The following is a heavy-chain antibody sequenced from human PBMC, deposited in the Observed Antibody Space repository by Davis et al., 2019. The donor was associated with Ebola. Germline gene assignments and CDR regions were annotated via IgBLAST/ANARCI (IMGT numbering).Heavy chain of an antibody. CDR3: AKAPGGPTMIVVVITNFDY. D-gene: IGHD3-22*01. J-gene: IGHJ4*02. V-gene: IGHV3-23*01. Sequence: PGGSLRLSCAASGFNFSSYAMSWVRQAPGKGLEWVSAISGSGGSTYYADSVKGRFTISRDNSKNTLYLQMNSLRAEDTAVYYCAKAPGGPTMIVVVITNFDYWGQGTLVTVSS. CDR2: ISGSGGST. CDR1: GFNFSSYA.